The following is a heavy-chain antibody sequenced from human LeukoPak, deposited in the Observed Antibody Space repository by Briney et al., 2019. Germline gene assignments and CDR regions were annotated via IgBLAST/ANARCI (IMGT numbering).Heavy chain of an antibody. D-gene: IGHD3-10*01. V-gene: IGHV1-18*01. J-gene: IGHJ5*02. Sequence: ASVKVSCKASGYTFTSCGISWVRQAPGQGLEWMGWISAYNGNTNYAQKLQGRVTMTTDTSTSTAYMELRSLRSDDTAVYYCARSTTLWFGDRWFDPWGQGTLVTVSS. CDR1: GYTFTSCG. CDR3: ARSTTLWFGDRWFDP. CDR2: ISAYNGNT.